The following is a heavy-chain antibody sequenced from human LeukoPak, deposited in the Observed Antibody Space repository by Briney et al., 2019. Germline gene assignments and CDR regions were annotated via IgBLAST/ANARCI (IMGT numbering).Heavy chain of an antibody. D-gene: IGHD3-9*01. V-gene: IGHV4-59*12. J-gene: IGHJ3*02. CDR1: GGSINSYY. Sequence: PSETLSLTCTVSGGSINSYYWSWIRQPPGKGLEWIGYISYTGTTNYNPSLKSRVAISVDTSKNQFSLKLSSVTAADTAVYYCARGHVLRYFDWDDAFDIWGQGTMVTVSS. CDR2: ISYTGTT. CDR3: ARGHVLRYFDWDDAFDI.